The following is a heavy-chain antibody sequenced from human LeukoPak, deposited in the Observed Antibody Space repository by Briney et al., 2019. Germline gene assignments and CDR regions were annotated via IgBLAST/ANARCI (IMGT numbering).Heavy chain of an antibody. CDR2: ISSSSSYI. V-gene: IGHV3-21*01. Sequence: PGGSLRLSCAASGFTFSSYSMNWVRQAPGKGLEWVSSISSSSSYIYYADSVKGRFTISRDNAKNSLYLQMNSLRAEDTAVYYCARDRDLGGFELWSSGAFDIWGQGTMVTVSS. D-gene: IGHD5-18*01. CDR1: GFTFSSYS. J-gene: IGHJ3*02. CDR3: ARDRDLGGFELWSSGAFDI.